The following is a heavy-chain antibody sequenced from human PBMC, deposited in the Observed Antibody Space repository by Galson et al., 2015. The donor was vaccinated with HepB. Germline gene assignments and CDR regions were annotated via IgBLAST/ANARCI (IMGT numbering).Heavy chain of an antibody. J-gene: IGHJ3*02. CDR3: ARDGAGYPHI. V-gene: IGHV3-30*04. Sequence: SLRLSCAASGFTFSSYAMHWVRQAPGKGLEWVAVISYDGSNKYYADSVKGRFTISRDNSKNTLYLQMNSLRAEDTAVYYCARDGAGYPHIWGQGTMVTVSP. CDR1: GFTFSSYA. D-gene: IGHD6-13*01. CDR2: ISYDGSNK.